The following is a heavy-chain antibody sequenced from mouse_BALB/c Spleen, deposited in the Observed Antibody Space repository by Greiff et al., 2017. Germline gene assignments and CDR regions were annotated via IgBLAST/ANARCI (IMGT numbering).Heavy chain of an antibody. V-gene: IGHV1S81*02. CDR3: TREDYYGSSYWFAY. CDR2: INPSNGGT. J-gene: IGHJ3*01. D-gene: IGHD1-1*01. Sequence: VKLMESGAELVKPGASVKLSCKASGYTFTSYYMYWVKQRPGQGLEWIGEINPSNGGTNFNEKFKSKATLTVDKSSSTAYMQLSSLTSEDSAVYYCTREDYYGSSYWFAYWGQGTLVTVSA. CDR1: GYTFTSYY.